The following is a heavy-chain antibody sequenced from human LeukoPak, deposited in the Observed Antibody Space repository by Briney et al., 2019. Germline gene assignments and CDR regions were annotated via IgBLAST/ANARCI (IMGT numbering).Heavy chain of an antibody. CDR3: ARDSDYYDSSGSDY. V-gene: IGHV3-7*01. D-gene: IGHD3-22*01. CDR2: IKQDGSEK. Sequence: PGGSLRLSCAASGFTFSSYAMSWVRQAPGKGLEWVANIKQDGSEKYYVDSVKGRFTISRDNAKNSLYLQMNSLRAEDTAVYYCARDSDYYDSSGSDYWGQGTLVTVSS. J-gene: IGHJ4*02. CDR1: GFTFSSYA.